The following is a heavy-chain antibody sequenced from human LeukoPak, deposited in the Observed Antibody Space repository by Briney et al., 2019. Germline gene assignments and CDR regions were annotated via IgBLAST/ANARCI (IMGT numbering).Heavy chain of an antibody. CDR2: IYSDGSGT. Sequence: GGSLRLSCAASGFTFSNDWMHWVRQAPGKGLVWVSRIYSDGSGTTYADSVKGRFTISRENAKNTLYPQTNSLRPEDTGVYYCAREMATANARAFDIWGQGTMVTVSS. V-gene: IGHV3-74*01. CDR1: GFTFSNDW. CDR3: AREMATANARAFDI. J-gene: IGHJ3*02. D-gene: IGHD5-24*01.